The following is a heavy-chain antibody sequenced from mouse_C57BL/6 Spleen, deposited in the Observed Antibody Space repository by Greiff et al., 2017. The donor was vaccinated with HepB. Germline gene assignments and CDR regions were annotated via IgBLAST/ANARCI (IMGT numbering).Heavy chain of an antibody. D-gene: IGHD1-1*01. CDR2: IRSKSSNYAT. CDR3: VRPLITTVEDWFAY. Sequence: EVKLVESGGGLVQPKGSLKLSCAASGFTFNTYAMHWVRQAPGKGLEWVARIRSKSSNYATYYADSVKDRFTISRDDSQSMLYLQMNNLKTEDTAMYYCVRPLITTVEDWFAYWGQGTLVTVSA. V-gene: IGHV10-3*01. CDR1: GFTFNTYA. J-gene: IGHJ3*01.